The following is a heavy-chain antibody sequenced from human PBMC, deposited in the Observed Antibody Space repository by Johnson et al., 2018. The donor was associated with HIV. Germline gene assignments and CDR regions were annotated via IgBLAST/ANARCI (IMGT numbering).Heavy chain of an antibody. CDR2: IYSGGST. CDR3: AKDSSVLLCFDI. D-gene: IGHD3-10*01. V-gene: IGHV3-66*01. Sequence: VQLVESGGGVVQPGRSLRLSCAASGFSISSYSMTRVRQAPGRGPEWVSVIYSGGSTYYADSVKGRFTISRDNSKNTLYLQMNSLRAEDTAVYYCAKDSSVLLCFDIWGQGTMVTVSS. CDR1: GFSISSYS. J-gene: IGHJ3*02.